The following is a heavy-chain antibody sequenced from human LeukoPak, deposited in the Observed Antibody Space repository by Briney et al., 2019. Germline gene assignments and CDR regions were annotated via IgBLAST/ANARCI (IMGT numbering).Heavy chain of an antibody. CDR2: IYPGDSDT. J-gene: IGHJ4*02. D-gene: IGHD5-12*01. CDR1: GYSFTTYW. Sequence: GASLQISCKGSGYSFTTYWIGWVRQLPGKGLEWMGIIYPGDSDTRYSPSFQGQVTISADKSISTAYLQWSSLKASDTAIYYCARPSVGGYAKPFDYWGQGTLVTVSS. V-gene: IGHV5-51*01. CDR3: ARPSVGGYAKPFDY.